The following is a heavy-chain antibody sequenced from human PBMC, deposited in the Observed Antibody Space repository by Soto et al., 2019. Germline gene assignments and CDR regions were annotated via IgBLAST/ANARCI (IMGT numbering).Heavy chain of an antibody. CDR3: AREDDSSSWYYFDY. J-gene: IGHJ4*02. CDR2: IIPIFGTA. Sequence: QVQLVQSGAEVKKPGSSVKVSCKASGGTFSSYAISWVRQAPGQGLEWMGGIIPIFGTANYAQKFQGRVTITADESTSTAYMELSSLRSEDTAVYYCAREDDSSSWYYFDYWGQGTLVTVSS. CDR1: GGTFSSYA. D-gene: IGHD6-13*01. V-gene: IGHV1-69*12.